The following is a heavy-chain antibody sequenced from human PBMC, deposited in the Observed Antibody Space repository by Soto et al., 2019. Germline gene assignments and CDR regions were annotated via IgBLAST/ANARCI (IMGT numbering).Heavy chain of an antibody. Sequence: GGSLRLSYAASGFTFRNNVLSWVRQAPGKGLDWVSGITGSGRDTYYADSVKGRFTISRDNSKNMVFLQMNSLRAEDTALYYCAKNGLDNSPSAIDSWGPGTLVAVSS. CDR3: AKNGLDNSPSAIDS. D-gene: IGHD2-8*01. J-gene: IGHJ1*01. CDR1: GFTFRNNV. V-gene: IGHV3-23*01. CDR2: ITGSGRDT.